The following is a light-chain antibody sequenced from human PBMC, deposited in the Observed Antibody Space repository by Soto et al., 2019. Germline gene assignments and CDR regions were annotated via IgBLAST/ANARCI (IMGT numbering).Light chain of an antibody. CDR2: EVS. V-gene: IGLV2-14*01. CDR3: SSKTSSSSPFV. CDR1: TSDVGAYNY. J-gene: IGLJ1*01. Sequence: QSVLTQPASVSGSPGPSSTISCTGSTSDVGAYNYVSWYKHHPGQAPQLMIYEVSNRPSGVSNRFSGSKSGNTASLTISGLQADDEGDYYCSSKTSSSSPFVFGTGTKVTVL.